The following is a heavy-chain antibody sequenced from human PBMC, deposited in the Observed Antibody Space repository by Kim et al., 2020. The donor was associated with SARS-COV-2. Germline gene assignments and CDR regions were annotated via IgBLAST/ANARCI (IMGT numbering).Heavy chain of an antibody. D-gene: IGHD5-12*01. Sequence: GSVKGRFTISRENAKNSLYLQMNSRRAGDTAVYYCARAVGNVDINWFDPWGQGTLVTVSS. J-gene: IGHJ5*02. CDR3: ARAVGNVDINWFDP. V-gene: IGHV3-13*01.